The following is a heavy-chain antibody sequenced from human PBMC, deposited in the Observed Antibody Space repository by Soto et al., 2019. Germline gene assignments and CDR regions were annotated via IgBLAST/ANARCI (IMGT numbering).Heavy chain of an antibody. J-gene: IGHJ3*02. D-gene: IGHD4-17*01. CDR1: GYTFTSYG. CDR3: ARPTTVVTQRAFDAFDI. Sequence: GASVKVSCKASGYTFTSYGISWVRQAPGQGLEWMGWISAYNGNTNYAQKLQGRVTMTTDTSTSTVYMELRSLRSDDTAVYYCARPTTVVTQRAFDAFDIWGQGTMVTVSS. V-gene: IGHV1-18*01. CDR2: ISAYNGNT.